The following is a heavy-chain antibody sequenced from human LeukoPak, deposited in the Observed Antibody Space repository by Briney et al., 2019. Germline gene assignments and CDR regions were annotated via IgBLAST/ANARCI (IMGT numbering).Heavy chain of an antibody. D-gene: IGHD6-13*01. J-gene: IGHJ4*02. CDR2: IKKDGSEK. Sequence: GGSLRLSCAASGFTFSSHRMSWVRQAPGKGLEWVANIKKDGSEKYYVDSVKGRFTISRDNAKTSLYLQMNSLRVEDTAVYYCARDAEGYSSSLDYWGQGTLVTVSS. V-gene: IGHV3-7*01. CDR1: GFTFSSHR. CDR3: ARDAEGYSSSLDY.